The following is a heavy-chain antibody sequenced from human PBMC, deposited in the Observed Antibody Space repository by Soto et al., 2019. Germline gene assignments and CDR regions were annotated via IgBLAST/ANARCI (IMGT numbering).Heavy chain of an antibody. J-gene: IGHJ4*02. Sequence: QVQLVESGGGVVQPGTSLRLSCVGSGFSFSTYGVHWVRQAPGKGLEWVAATSADGRIQYSADSVKGRFSISRDNNKNTVFLQTDSLRVDDTAVCFCARVAGGAETYCFDSWGQGSLVTVSS. CDR2: TSADGRIQ. D-gene: IGHD6-19*01. CDR1: GFSFSTYG. CDR3: ARVAGGAETYCFDS. V-gene: IGHV3-30*04.